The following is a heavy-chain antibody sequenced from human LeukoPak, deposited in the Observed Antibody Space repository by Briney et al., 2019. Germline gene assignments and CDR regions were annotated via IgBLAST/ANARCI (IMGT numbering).Heavy chain of an antibody. CDR1: GYIFTNYG. V-gene: IGHV1-18*01. D-gene: IGHD3-22*01. CDR2: INVYNGHT. J-gene: IGHJ4*02. Sequence: ASVKVSCKTSGYIFTNYGVSWVRQAPGQGLEWMGWINVYNGHTIYAQEFQGRVTLTTDTSTSTAHMDLRSLRSDDTAVYYCARDTAQSDYDDSPSDYWGQGTLVTVSS. CDR3: ARDTAQSDYDDSPSDY.